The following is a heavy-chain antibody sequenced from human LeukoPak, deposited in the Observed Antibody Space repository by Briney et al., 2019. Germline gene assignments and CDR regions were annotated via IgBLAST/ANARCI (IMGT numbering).Heavy chain of an antibody. CDR2: IRYDGSNK. J-gene: IGHJ4*02. D-gene: IGHD6-13*01. CDR1: GFTFSSYA. Sequence: GGSLRLSCAASGFTFSSYAMHWVRQAPGKGLEWVAFIRYDGSNKYCADSVKGRFTISRDNSKNTLYLQMNSLRAEDTAVYYCAKSQLGIAAAGTLRYWGQGTLVTVSS. V-gene: IGHV3-30*02. CDR3: AKSQLGIAAAGTLRY.